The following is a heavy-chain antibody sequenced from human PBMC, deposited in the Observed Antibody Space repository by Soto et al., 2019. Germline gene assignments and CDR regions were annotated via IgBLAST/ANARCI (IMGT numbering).Heavy chain of an antibody. CDR3: ARDRDSSYDSSAYGSSLFDY. D-gene: IGHD3-22*01. V-gene: IGHV3-33*01. J-gene: IGHJ4*02. Sequence: PGGSLRLSCAASGFTFSSYGMHWVRQAPGKGLEWVAVIWYDGSNKYYADSVKGRFTISRDNSKDTLYLQMNSLRAEDTAVYYCARDRDSSYDSSAYGSSLFDYWGQGTLVTVSS. CDR2: IWYDGSNK. CDR1: GFTFSSYG.